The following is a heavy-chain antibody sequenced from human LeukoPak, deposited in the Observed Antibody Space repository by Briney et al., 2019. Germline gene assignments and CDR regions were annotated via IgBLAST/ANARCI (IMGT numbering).Heavy chain of an antibody. CDR1: GFTFSSYG. CDR3: ARDLDTAMVGTFFDY. J-gene: IGHJ4*02. D-gene: IGHD5-18*01. Sequence: GGSLRLSCAASGFTFSSYGMHWVRQAPGKGLEWVAVISYDGSNKYYADSVKGRFTISRDNSKNTLYLQMNSLRAEDTAVYYCARDLDTAMVGTFFDYWGQGTLVTVSS. CDR2: ISYDGSNK. V-gene: IGHV3-30*03.